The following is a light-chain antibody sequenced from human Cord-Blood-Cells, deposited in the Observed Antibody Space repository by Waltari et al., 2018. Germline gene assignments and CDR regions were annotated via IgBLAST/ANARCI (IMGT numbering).Light chain of an antibody. CDR2: EGS. Sequence: QSALTQPAPVSVPPGHSITFSCTGPSSDVRCYTPVSWYPQHPDKAPKLMIYEGSKRPSGVSNRFSGSKSGNTASLTISGLQAEDEADYYCCSYAGSVVFGGGTKLTVL. CDR1: SSDVRCYTP. CDR3: CSYAGSVV. J-gene: IGLJ2*01. V-gene: IGLV2-23*01.